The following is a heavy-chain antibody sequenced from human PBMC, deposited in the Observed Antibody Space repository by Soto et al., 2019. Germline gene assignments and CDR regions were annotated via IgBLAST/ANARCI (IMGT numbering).Heavy chain of an antibody. CDR2: ISGST. J-gene: IGHJ3*02. Sequence: PGGSLRLSCAASGFTFSSYAMSWVRQAPGKGLEWVSAISGSTYYADSVKGRFTISRDNSKNTLYLQMNSLRAEDTAVYYCARDLPLIAVAGMDAFDIWGQGTMVTVSS. D-gene: IGHD6-19*01. V-gene: IGHV3-23*01. CDR3: ARDLPLIAVAGMDAFDI. CDR1: GFTFSSYA.